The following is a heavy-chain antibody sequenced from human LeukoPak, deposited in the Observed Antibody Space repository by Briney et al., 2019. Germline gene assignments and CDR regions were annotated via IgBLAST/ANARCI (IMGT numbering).Heavy chain of an antibody. Sequence: SETLSLTCAVYGGSFSGYYWSWIRQPPGKGLEWIGYIYYSRSTNYNPSLKSRVAISVDTSKNQFSLKLSSVTAADTAVYYCARDMIGMIDYWGQGTLVTVSS. CDR2: IYYSRST. D-gene: IGHD3-22*01. V-gene: IGHV4-59*12. CDR1: GGSFSGYY. CDR3: ARDMIGMIDY. J-gene: IGHJ4*02.